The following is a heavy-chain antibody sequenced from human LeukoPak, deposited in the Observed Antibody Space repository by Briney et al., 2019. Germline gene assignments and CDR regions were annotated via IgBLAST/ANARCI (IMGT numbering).Heavy chain of an antibody. D-gene: IGHD7-27*01. Sequence: GGSLRLSCVASGFPFSSYWMTWVRQAPGKGLEWVANTNQDGSQKYYVDSVRGRFTISRDNAEKLFYLQINSLRVEDTAIYYCAAWGSGNYWGQGTLVTVSS. CDR3: AAWGSGNY. V-gene: IGHV3-7*03. CDR2: TNQDGSQK. J-gene: IGHJ4*02. CDR1: GFPFSSYW.